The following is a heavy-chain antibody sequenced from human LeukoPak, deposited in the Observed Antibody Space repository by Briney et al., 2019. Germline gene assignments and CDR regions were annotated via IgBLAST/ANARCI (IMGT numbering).Heavy chain of an antibody. CDR2: IYYSGST. CDR3: ARHRGSSSNFDY. D-gene: IGHD6-6*01. V-gene: IGHV4-39*01. CDR1: GGSISRNNYY. J-gene: IGHJ4*02. Sequence: SETLSLTCTVSGGSISRNNYYWDWIRQPPGKGLEYIGSIYYSGSTYYTPSLKSRITISVDTSKNQFSLKLSSVTATDTAVYYCARHRGSSSNFDYWGQGTLVTVSS.